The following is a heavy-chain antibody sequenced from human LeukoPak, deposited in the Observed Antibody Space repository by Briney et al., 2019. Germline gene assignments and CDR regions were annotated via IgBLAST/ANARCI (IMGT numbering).Heavy chain of an antibody. V-gene: IGHV4-31*03. CDR3: ARVMVAHFDD. J-gene: IGHJ4*02. CDR2: IYYSGST. Sequence: PSQTLSLTCTVSGGSISSGGYSWGWLRQHPGKGLEWIVYIYYSGSTYYHPSLKSRLTISVNTSKNQFSLTLSSVPAADTAVYYCARVMVAHFDDWGQGTLVTVSS. D-gene: IGHD4/OR15-4a*01. CDR1: GGSISSGGYS.